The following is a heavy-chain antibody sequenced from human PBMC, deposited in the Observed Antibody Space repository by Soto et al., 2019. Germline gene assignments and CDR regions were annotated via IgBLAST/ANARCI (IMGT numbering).Heavy chain of an antibody. Sequence: GASVKVSCKASGGTFSSYRINWVRQAPGQGLEWVGGIVPIYRTADYAQKFQGRVTINGDKSARTSYMERRSLNSKDTAFYYWGRDSGAKLSSSGGQGTLVTVSS. CDR1: GGTFSSYR. CDR3: GRDSGAKLSSS. V-gene: IGHV1-69*06. CDR2: IVPIYRTA. J-gene: IGHJ4*02. D-gene: IGHD6-13*01.